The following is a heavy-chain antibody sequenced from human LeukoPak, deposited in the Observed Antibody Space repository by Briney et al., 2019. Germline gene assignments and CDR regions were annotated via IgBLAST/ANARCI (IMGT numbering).Heavy chain of an antibody. V-gene: IGHV3-23*01. CDR1: GFTFSSCA. CDR3: AKDRWEQWLGVSYYDYGMDV. J-gene: IGHJ6*04. Sequence: PGGSLRLSCAASGFTFSSCAMSWVRQAPGKGLEWVSGISGGGGGTNYADSVKGRFTISRDNPKSTLYLEMNHLRVEDTAVYYCAKDRWEQWLGVSYYDYGMDVWGKGTTVTVSS. CDR2: ISGGGGGT. D-gene: IGHD6-19*01.